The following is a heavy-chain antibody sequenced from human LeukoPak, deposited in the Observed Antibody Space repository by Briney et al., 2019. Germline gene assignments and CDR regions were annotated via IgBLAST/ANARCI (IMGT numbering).Heavy chain of an antibody. CDR2: HSHSGSA. CDR3: ARYQTGTMFAV. CDR1: GASINSDTYY. V-gene: IGHV4-39*07. Sequence: SETLSLTCTVSGASINSDTYYWGWLRQPPGKGLEWIGTHSHSGSAYYYPSLRSRITMSLDTSENQLSLKLYSVTAADTAIYYCARYQTGTMFAVWGQGTLVTISS. D-gene: IGHD1/OR15-1a*01. J-gene: IGHJ4*02.